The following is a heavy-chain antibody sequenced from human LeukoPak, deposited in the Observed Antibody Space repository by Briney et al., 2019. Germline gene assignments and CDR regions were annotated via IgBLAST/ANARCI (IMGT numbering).Heavy chain of an antibody. J-gene: IGHJ5*02. D-gene: IGHD3-22*01. CDR1: GFTFSRYW. V-gene: IGHV3-74*01. CDR2: INGEGNSI. Sequence: GGSLRLSCAASGFTFSRYWMHWVRQAPGKGLVWVSRINGEGNSITYADSVKGRFTISRDNAKNTLYLQMNSLRAEDTAVYFCARDSDYYDSSGYVYWFDPWGQGTLVTVSS. CDR3: ARDSDYYDSSGYVYWFDP.